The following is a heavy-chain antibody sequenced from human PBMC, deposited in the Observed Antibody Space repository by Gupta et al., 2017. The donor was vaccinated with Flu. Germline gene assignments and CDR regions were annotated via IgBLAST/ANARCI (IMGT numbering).Heavy chain of an antibody. Sequence: MDWVRQGPGKALEWVGLIKDKPNGYTREYAASVKDRFTISRDDSKNLLFLQMNSLKTEDTAVYYCARVLTYGNYLDFWGQGTLVTVSS. D-gene: IGHD1-7*01. CDR3: ARVLTYGNYLDF. CDR2: IKDKPNGYTR. J-gene: IGHJ4*02. V-gene: IGHV3-72*01.